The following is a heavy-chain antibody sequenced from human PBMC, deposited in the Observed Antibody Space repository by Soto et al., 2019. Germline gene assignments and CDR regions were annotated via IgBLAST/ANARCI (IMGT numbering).Heavy chain of an antibody. CDR1: GFTFSDYY. CDR2: ISSSSSYT. D-gene: IGHD1-26*01. Sequence: QVQLVESGGGLVKPGGSLRLSCAASGFTFSDYYMSWISQAPGKGLEWVSYISSSSSYTNYADSVKGRFTISRDNAKNSLYLQMNSLRAEDTAVYYCARPFTESELLFYYWGQGTLVTVSS. V-gene: IGHV3-11*06. J-gene: IGHJ4*02. CDR3: ARPFTESELLFYY.